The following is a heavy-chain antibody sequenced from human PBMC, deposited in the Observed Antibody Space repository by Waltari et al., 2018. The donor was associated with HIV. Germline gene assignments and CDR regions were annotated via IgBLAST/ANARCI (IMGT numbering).Heavy chain of an antibody. Sequence: QLQLQESGPGLVKPSETLSLTCTVSGGSISSSSYYWGWIRQPPGKGLEWIGSIYYSGSTYYNPSLKSRVTISVDTSKNQFSLKLSSVTAADTAVYYCARAHPYDSSGLNWFDPWGQGTLVTVSS. V-gene: IGHV4-39*07. CDR3: ARAHPYDSSGLNWFDP. D-gene: IGHD3-22*01. CDR1: GGSISSSSYY. J-gene: IGHJ5*02. CDR2: IYYSGST.